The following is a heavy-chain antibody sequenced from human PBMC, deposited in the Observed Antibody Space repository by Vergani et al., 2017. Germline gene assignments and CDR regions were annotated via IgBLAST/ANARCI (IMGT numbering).Heavy chain of an antibody. CDR1: GFTFSSYA. Sequence: EVQLLESGGGLVQPGGSLRLSCAASGFTFSSYAMSWVRQAPGKGLEWVSAISGSGGSTYYADSVKGRFTISRDNSKNTLYLQMNSLRAEDTAVYYCASSVGVVGASGGAFDIWGQGTMVTVSS. D-gene: IGHD1-26*01. V-gene: IGHV3-23*01. CDR3: ASSVGVVGASGGAFDI. J-gene: IGHJ3*02. CDR2: ISGSGGST.